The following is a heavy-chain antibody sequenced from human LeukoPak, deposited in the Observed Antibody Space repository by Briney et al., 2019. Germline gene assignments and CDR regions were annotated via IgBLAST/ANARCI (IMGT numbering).Heavy chain of an antibody. V-gene: IGHV1-46*01. CDR2: INPSGGST. D-gene: IGHD5-24*01. CDR1: GYTFTSYY. CDR3: ARSEMATIMSPFDY. J-gene: IGHJ4*02. Sequence: ASVKLSCKASGYTFTSYYMHWVRQAPGQGLEWMGIINPSGGSTSYAQTFQGRVTMTRDMSTSTVYMELSSLRSEDTAVYYCARSEMATIMSPFDYWGQGTLVTVSS.